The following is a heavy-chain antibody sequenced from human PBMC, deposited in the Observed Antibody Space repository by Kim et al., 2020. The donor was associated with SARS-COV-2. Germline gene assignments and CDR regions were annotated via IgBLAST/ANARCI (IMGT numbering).Heavy chain of an antibody. D-gene: IGHD6-13*01. CDR1: GGSISSSSYY. CDR2: IYYSGST. J-gene: IGHJ5*01. V-gene: IGHV4-39*01. CDR3: ARVNTPYSSSCYVHWF. Sequence: SETLSLTCTVSGGSISSSSYYWGWIRQPPGKGLVCIGSIYYSGSTYYNPSLKSRVTISVDTSKNQFSLKLSSVTAADTAVYYCARVNTPYSSSCYVHWF.